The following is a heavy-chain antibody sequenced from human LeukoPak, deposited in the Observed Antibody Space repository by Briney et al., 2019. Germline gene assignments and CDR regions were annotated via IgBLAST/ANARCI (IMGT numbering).Heavy chain of an antibody. Sequence: GGSLRLSCAASGFAFYNYDMHWVRQTGKDLEWVSVIAANGDSYYAGSVKGRFIISRDNGNNALYLQMNSLRAEDTAVYYCARGGNGYDLDYWGQGTLVTVSS. J-gene: IGHJ4*02. CDR1: GFAFYNYD. D-gene: IGHD5-12*01. CDR3: ARGGNGYDLDY. CDR2: IAANGDS. V-gene: IGHV3-13*01.